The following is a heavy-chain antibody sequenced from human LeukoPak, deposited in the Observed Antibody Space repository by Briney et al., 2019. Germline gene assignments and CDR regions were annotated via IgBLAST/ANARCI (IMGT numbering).Heavy chain of an antibody. CDR1: GGSISGTYY. V-gene: IGHV4-59*08. CDR3: ARGADAFDI. CDR2: IYYTGTT. Sequence: PSETLSLTCTVSGGSISGTYYWSWIRQPPGKGLEWIGYIYYTGTTDSNPSLKSRVTISLDTSKNQFSLNLSSVTAADTAVYYCARGADAFDIWGQRTMVTVSS. J-gene: IGHJ3*02.